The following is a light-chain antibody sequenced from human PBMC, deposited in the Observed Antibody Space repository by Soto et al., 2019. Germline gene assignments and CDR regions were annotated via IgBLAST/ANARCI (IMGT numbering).Light chain of an antibody. Sequence: DIQMTQSPSSLSASVGDRVTITCRASQSVSRYLNWYQQQPGQAPNLLIYVASSMPSEVPARFSASGSGTDFTLTLSSLQPEDFATYYCQQGYSTPWTFGQGTKVDIK. CDR2: VAS. V-gene: IGKV1-39*01. CDR1: QSVSRY. J-gene: IGKJ1*01. CDR3: QQGYSTPWT.